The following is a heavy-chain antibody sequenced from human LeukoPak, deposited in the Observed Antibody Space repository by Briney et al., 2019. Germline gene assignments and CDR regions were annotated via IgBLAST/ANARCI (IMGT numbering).Heavy chain of an antibody. CDR2: ISFSGSTI. D-gene: IGHD3-22*01. Sequence: GGSLRLSCAASGFTFSSYEMNWVRQAPGKGLEWVSYISFSGSTIYCADSVKGRFTISRDNAKNSLYVQMNSLRAEDTAVYYCARGGYYDSSGYYYVGYFHHWGQGTLVTVSP. V-gene: IGHV3-48*03. J-gene: IGHJ1*01. CDR3: ARGGYYDSSGYYYVGYFHH. CDR1: GFTFSSYE.